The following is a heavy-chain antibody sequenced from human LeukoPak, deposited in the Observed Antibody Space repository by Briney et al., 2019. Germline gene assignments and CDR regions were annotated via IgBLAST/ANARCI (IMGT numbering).Heavy chain of an antibody. J-gene: IGHJ3*01. CDR1: GFAFSTYA. D-gene: IGHD6-13*01. CDR3: AREVYSYSWYPHRGGFDF. Sequence: PGGSLRLSCAASGFAFSTYAMNWVRQAPGKGLEWVSVISGSGGSIYYADSVKGRFTISKDKAKNTMDLQMNSLRAEDTAVYYCAREVYSYSWYPHRGGFDFWGQGTMVTVSS. CDR2: ISGSGGSI. V-gene: IGHV3-23*01.